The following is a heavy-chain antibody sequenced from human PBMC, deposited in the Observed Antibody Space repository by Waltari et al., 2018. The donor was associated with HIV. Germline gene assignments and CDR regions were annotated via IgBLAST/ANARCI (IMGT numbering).Heavy chain of an antibody. CDR3: ATGQQVWETWSQLDY. CDR1: GFTFRHYG. D-gene: IGHD1-1*01. V-gene: IGHV3-30*03. CDR2: ISFDGSNQ. Sequence: QVQLVESGGGVVQPGRSLRLSCAASGFTFRHYGTHWVRQAPGKGLEWVAVISFDGSNQYYADSVRGRFTISRDNSKKKVFLQMNSLRLDDSALYYCATGQQVWETWSQLDYWGQGTLVIVSS. J-gene: IGHJ4*02.